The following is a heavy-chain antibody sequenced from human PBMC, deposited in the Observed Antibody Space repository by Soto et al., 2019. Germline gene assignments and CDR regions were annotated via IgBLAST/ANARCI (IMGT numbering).Heavy chain of an antibody. CDR2: IIPIFGTA. CDR1: GGTFSSYA. CDR3: ARGYYYDSSGYYHTKGP. J-gene: IGHJ5*02. Sequence: ASVKVSCKASGGTFSSYAISWVRQAPGQGLEWMGGIIPIFGTANYAQKFQGRVTITADESTSTAYMELSSLRSEDTAVYYCARGYYYDSSGYYHTKGPSGQGPLVTVSS. V-gene: IGHV1-69*13. D-gene: IGHD3-22*01.